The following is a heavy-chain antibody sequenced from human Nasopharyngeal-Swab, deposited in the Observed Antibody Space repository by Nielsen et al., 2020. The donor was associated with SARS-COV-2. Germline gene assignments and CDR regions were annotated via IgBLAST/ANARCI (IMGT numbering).Heavy chain of an antibody. J-gene: IGHJ4*02. V-gene: IGHV3-30*18. D-gene: IGHD3-3*01. CDR2: ISYDGSNK. Sequence: GESLKNSCAASGFTFSSYGMHWVRQAPGKGLEWVAVISYDGSNKYYADSVKGRFTISRDNSKNTLYLQMNSLRAEDTAVYYCAKTRGYDFWSGLTGYWGQGTLVTVSS. CDR1: GFTFSSYG. CDR3: AKTRGYDFWSGLTGY.